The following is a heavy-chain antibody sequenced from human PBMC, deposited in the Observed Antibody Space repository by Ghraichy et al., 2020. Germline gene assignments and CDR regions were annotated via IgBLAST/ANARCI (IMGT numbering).Heavy chain of an antibody. CDR3: ARERRDYDIFRVLDY. CDR2: IIPIFGTA. D-gene: IGHD3-9*01. V-gene: IGHV1-69*13. J-gene: IGHJ4*02. CDR1: GGTFSSYA. Sequence: SVKVSCKASGGTFSSYAISWVRQAPGQGLEWMGGIIPIFGTANYAQKFQGRVTITADESTSTAYMELSSLRSEDTAVYYCARERRDYDIFRVLDYWGQGTLVTVSS.